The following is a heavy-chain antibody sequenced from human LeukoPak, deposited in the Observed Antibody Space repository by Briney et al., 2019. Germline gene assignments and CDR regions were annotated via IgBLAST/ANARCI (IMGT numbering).Heavy chain of an antibody. CDR3: ATFRWENSGDSDI. CDR2: IIPIFGTA. Sequence: SVKVSCKASGGTFSSYAISWVRQAPGQGLEWMGGIIPIFGTANYAQKFQGRVTITADESTSTAYMELSRLTSDDTAMYYCATFRWENSGDSDIWGQGTMVTVSS. V-gene: IGHV1-69*13. J-gene: IGHJ3*02. CDR1: GGTFSSYA. D-gene: IGHD2-21*01.